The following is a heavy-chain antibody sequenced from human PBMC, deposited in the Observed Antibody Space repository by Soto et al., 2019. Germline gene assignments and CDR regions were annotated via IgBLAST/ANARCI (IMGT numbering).Heavy chain of an antibody. V-gene: IGHV4-31*03. CDR3: AREGGYDYVWGSYRSPFDY. CDR2: IYYSGST. D-gene: IGHD3-16*02. Sequence: QVQLQESGPGLVKPSQTLSLTCTVSGGSICSGGYYWSWIRQHPGKGLEWIGYIYYSGSTYYNPSLKSRVTISVDTSKNQFSLKLSSVTAADTAVYYCAREGGYDYVWGSYRSPFDYWGQGTLVTVSS. J-gene: IGHJ4*02. CDR1: GGSICSGGYY.